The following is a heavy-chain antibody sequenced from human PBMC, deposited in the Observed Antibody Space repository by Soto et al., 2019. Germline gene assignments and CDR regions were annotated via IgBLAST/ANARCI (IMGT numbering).Heavy chain of an antibody. CDR1: GYTFTSYG. CDR3: ATQTLLPAASDYVMDV. V-gene: IGHV1-18*01. Sequence: QVQLVQSGAEVKKPGASVKVSCKASGYTFTSYGISWVRQAPGQGLERMGWISAYNGNTNYAQKPQGRVTITKDTYTSTAYIELRSLRSDERLGYYCATQTLLPAASDYVMDVWGQGTTVTVSS. D-gene: IGHD2-2*01. J-gene: IGHJ6*02. CDR2: ISAYNGNT.